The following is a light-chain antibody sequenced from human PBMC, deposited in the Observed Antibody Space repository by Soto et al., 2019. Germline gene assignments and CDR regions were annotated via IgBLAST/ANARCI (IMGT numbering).Light chain of an antibody. CDR1: SSNIGGNT. Sequence: QTVVTQPPSASGTPGQRVTISCSGSSSNIGGNTVNWFQKVPGTAPKLLIYRNNERPSGVPDRFSGSQSGTSASLAISGLQSEDEADYYCVAWDNSMRGPVFGGGTKLTVL. V-gene: IGLV1-44*01. CDR3: VAWDNSMRGPV. CDR2: RNN. J-gene: IGLJ3*02.